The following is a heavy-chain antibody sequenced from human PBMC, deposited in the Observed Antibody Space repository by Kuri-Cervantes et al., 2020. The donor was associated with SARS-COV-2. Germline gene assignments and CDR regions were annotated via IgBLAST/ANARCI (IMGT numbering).Heavy chain of an antibody. V-gene: IGHV4-30-4*08. J-gene: IGHJ6*03. CDR2: IYYSGSA. CDR1: GGSLGSGDYY. CDR3: ARDSRSSYQVLLDHYFYSYMDV. Sequence: LRLSCTVSGGSLGSGDYYWTWVRQPPGKGLEWLGNIYYSGSAFYNPSLKSRVTMSLDMSKSQFSLKLTSVTAADTAVYYCARDSRSSYQVLLDHYFYSYMDVWDKGTTVTVSS. D-gene: IGHD1-1*01.